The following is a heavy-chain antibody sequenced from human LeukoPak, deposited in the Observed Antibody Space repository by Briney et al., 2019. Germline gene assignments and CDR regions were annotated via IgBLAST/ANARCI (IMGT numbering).Heavy chain of an antibody. V-gene: IGHV4-39*01. J-gene: IGHJ4*02. D-gene: IGHD6-19*01. CDR3: ARQPVVNRGAVASNFDY. CDR2: VYYAGDT. CDR1: GGLISSSIHY. Sequence: SETLSLTCTVSGGLISSSIHYCGWIRQPPGKGLEWIGSVYYAGDTYYNASLQSRVTISRDTSKNQFSLKVNSLSATDTAVYFCARQPVVNRGAVASNFDYWGRGTLVTVSS.